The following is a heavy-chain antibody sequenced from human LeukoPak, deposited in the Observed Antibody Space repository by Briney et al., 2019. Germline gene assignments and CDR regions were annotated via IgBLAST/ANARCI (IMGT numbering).Heavy chain of an antibody. D-gene: IGHD4-17*01. Sequence: PGGSLRLSCAASGFTFSNAWMSWVRQAPGKGLEWVGRIKSKTDGGTTDYAAPVKGRFTISRDDSKNTLYLQMNSLKTEDTAVYYCTTRVMTTVTTEIDYWGQGTLVTVSP. CDR1: GFTFSNAW. CDR2: IKSKTDGGTT. J-gene: IGHJ4*02. V-gene: IGHV3-15*01. CDR3: TTRVMTTVTTEIDY.